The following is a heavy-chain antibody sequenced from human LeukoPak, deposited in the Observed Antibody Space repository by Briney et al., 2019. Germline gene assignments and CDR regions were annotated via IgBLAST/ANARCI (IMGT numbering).Heavy chain of an antibody. V-gene: IGHV4-59*01. CDR2: IYYSGST. CDR1: GGSISSFY. Sequence: PSETLSLTCSISGGSISSFYWSWIRQPPGKGLEWIGYIYYSGSTNYNPSLKSRVTISVDTSKNQFSLKLSSVTAADTAVYYCAREPIAVAGMGFDYWGQGTLVTVSS. CDR3: AREPIAVAGMGFDY. J-gene: IGHJ4*02. D-gene: IGHD6-19*01.